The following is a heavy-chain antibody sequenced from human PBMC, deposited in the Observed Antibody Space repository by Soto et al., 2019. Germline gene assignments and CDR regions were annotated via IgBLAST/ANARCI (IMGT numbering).Heavy chain of an antibody. Sequence: QVQLVESGGGVVQPGRSLRLSCAASGVTISNFGMHCVRQAPGKGLEWVAVISRDGSTMFYADSVKGRFTISRDSSRNKLYLQMNSLRAEDTAVYHCVGEGASGYWGQGTLVTVSS. V-gene: IGHV3-30*03. CDR1: GVTISNFG. CDR3: VGEGASGY. D-gene: IGHD2-21*01. J-gene: IGHJ4*02. CDR2: ISRDGSTM.